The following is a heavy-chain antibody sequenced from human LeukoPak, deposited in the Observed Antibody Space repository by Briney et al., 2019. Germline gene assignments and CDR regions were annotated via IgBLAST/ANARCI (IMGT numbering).Heavy chain of an antibody. CDR1: GFTFISYA. J-gene: IGHJ4*02. D-gene: IGHD1-7*01. CDR2: INHSGST. V-gene: IGHV4-34*01. Sequence: PGGSLRLSCAASGFTFISYAMSWVRQPPGKGLEWIGEINHSGSTNYNPSLKSRVTISVDTSKNQFSLKLSSVTAADTAVYYCARHPITGTTGTIDYWGQGTLVTVSS. CDR3: ARHPITGTTGTIDY.